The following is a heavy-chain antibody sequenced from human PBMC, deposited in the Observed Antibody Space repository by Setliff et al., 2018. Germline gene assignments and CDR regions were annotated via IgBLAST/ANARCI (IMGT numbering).Heavy chain of an antibody. CDR2: INPIFGTT. CDR3: EGERGVVLDANNYYYYMDV. V-gene: IGHV1-69*05. D-gene: IGHD2-8*01. J-gene: IGHJ6*03. CDR1: GGSFSNHG. Sequence: GASVKVSCKASGGSFSNHGFTWVRQAPGQGLEWMGGINPIFGTTTYGRKFQGRVSITTDKSTTTAYMQLSSLTSGDTAVYYGEGERGVVLDANNYYYYMDVWGKGTAVTVSS.